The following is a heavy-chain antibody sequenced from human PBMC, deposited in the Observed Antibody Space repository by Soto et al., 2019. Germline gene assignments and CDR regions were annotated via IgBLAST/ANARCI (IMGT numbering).Heavy chain of an antibody. CDR3: ARGALSRGWYGYYFDY. Sequence: QVQLVESGGGVVQPGRSLRLSCAASGFTFSSYGMHWVRQAPGKGLEWVAVIWYDGSNKYYADSVKGRFIISRDNSKNTLYLQMNSLRAEDTAVYYCARGALSRGWYGYYFDYWGQGTLVTVSS. CDR1: GFTFSSYG. J-gene: IGHJ4*02. CDR2: IWYDGSNK. D-gene: IGHD6-19*01. V-gene: IGHV3-33*01.